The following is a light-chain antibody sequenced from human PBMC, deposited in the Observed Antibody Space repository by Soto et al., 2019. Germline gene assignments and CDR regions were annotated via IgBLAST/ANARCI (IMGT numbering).Light chain of an antibody. V-gene: IGKV3-11*01. CDR3: QQRSNWALT. Sequence: EIVLTQSPGTLSLSPGERATLSCRASQSISNYLAWYQQKPGQAPRLLIYRASNRATGIPARFSGSASGTDFTLTISSLEPEDFAVYYCQQRSNWALTFGGGTKVEIE. J-gene: IGKJ4*01. CDR1: QSISNY. CDR2: RAS.